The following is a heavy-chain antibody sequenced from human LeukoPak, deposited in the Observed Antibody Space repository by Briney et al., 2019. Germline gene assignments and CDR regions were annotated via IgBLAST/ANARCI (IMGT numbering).Heavy chain of an antibody. CDR1: RFAFSSYA. CDR2: ISASGGST. D-gene: IGHD2-2*01. CDR3: AKRGYCSSTSCHAFDY. Sequence: GGSLRLSCAASRFAFSSYAMSWVRQAPGKGLEWVAGISASGGSTYYADSVKGRFTISRDNSKNTLYLQMNSLRAEDTAVYYCAKRGYCSSTSCHAFDYWGQGTLVTVSS. V-gene: IGHV3-23*01. J-gene: IGHJ4*02.